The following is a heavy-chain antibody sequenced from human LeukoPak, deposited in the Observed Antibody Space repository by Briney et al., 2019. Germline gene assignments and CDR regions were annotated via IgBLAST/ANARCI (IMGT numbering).Heavy chain of an antibody. Sequence: PGGSLRLSCVVSGFTLTTASMNWVRQAPGKGLEWISHIDKGGNIIYYAASVKGRFTISRDSAKNSLYLQMNSLRTEDTAVYYCADNLSRWGQGTLVTVSS. J-gene: IGHJ4*02. CDR2: IDKGGNII. D-gene: IGHD1-1*01. V-gene: IGHV3-48*04. CDR3: ADNLSR. CDR1: GFTLTTAS.